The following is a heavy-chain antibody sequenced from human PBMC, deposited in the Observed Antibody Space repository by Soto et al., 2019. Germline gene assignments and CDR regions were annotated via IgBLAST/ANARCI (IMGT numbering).Heavy chain of an antibody. Sequence: EVQLLESGGGLVQPGGSLRLSCAASGFTFSNYAMSWVRQAPGKGLEWVSAISGSGGSIYYADSVKGRFTVSRDNSKNTLYLQMNSLRAEDTAVYYCAKVDYAVADPHFDYWGQGTLVTVSS. CDR1: GFTFSNYA. V-gene: IGHV3-23*01. CDR2: ISGSGGSI. D-gene: IGHD6-19*01. J-gene: IGHJ4*02. CDR3: AKVDYAVADPHFDY.